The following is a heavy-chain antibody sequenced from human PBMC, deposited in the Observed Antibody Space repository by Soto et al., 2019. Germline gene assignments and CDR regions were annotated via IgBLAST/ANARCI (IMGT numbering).Heavy chain of an antibody. CDR2: IYYSGST. CDR3: AREPLT. Sequence: QVQLQESGPGLVKPSQTLSLTCTVSGGSISSGGYYWSWIRQHPGKGLEWIGYIYYSGSTYYNPSLXSXXXXSVDTSXXXXXXXLSSVTAADTAVYYCAREPLTWGQGTLVTVSS. V-gene: IGHV4-31*01. J-gene: IGHJ4*02. CDR1: GGSISSGGYY.